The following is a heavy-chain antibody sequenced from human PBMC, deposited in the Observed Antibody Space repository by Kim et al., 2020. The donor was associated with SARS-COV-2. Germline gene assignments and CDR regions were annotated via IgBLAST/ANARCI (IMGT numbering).Heavy chain of an antibody. CDR2: ISYDGSNK. CDR1: GFTFSSYG. CDR3: AKVPKPYCSSTSCYLDY. J-gene: IGHJ4*02. D-gene: IGHD2-2*01. Sequence: GGSLRLSCAASGFTFSSYGMHWVRQAPGKGLEWVAVISYDGSNKYYADSVKGRFTISRDNSKNTLYLQMNSLRAEDTAVYYCAKVPKPYCSSTSCYLDYWGQGTLVTVSS. V-gene: IGHV3-30*18.